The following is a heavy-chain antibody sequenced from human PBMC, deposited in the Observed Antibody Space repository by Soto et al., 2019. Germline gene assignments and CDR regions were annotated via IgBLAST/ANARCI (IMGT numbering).Heavy chain of an antibody. Sequence: GGSLRLSCAASGFTFSSYAMSWVRQAPGKGLEWVSAISGSGGSTYYADSVKGRFTISRDNSKNTLYLQMNSLRAEDTAVYYCAKDELGLYDFWSGYLVRGQGTLVTVPS. CDR2: ISGSGGST. V-gene: IGHV3-23*01. CDR3: AKDELGLYDFWSGYLV. J-gene: IGHJ4*02. D-gene: IGHD3-3*01. CDR1: GFTFSSYA.